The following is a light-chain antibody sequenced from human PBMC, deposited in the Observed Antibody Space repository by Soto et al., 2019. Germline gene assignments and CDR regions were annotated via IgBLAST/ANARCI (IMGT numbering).Light chain of an antibody. CDR1: QTITSD. CDR3: QQTYSTPGWT. CDR2: AAS. V-gene: IGKV1-39*01. J-gene: IGKJ1*01. Sequence: DIQMTQSPSSLSASVGDRVTIACRASQTITSDLNLYQQGPGKAPKLLIYAASNLQSGVPSRFSGSGSGTDFTFIISSLQPEDSATYYCQQTYSTPGWTFGQGTKVDIK.